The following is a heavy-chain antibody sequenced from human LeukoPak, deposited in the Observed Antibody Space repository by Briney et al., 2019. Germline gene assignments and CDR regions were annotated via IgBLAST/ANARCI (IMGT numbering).Heavy chain of an antibody. CDR3: ASATIAVAGTYHSFDY. D-gene: IGHD6-19*01. CDR2: INHSGST. J-gene: IGHJ4*02. Sequence: PSETLSLTCAVYGGSFSGYYWSWIRQPPGKGLEWIGEINHSGSTNYNPSLKSRVTISVDTSKNQFSLKLSSVTAADTAVYYCASATIAVAGTYHSFDYWGQGTLVTVSS. V-gene: IGHV4-34*01. CDR1: GGSFSGYY.